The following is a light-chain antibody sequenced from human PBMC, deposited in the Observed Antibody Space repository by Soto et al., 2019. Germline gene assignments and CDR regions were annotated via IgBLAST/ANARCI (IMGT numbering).Light chain of an antibody. CDR1: QSVSSY. CDR3: QQRRNWPPLT. CDR2: DAS. Sequence: EIVLTQSPATLSLSPGERATLSCRASQSVSSYLAWYQQKPGQAPRLLIYDASNRATGIPARFSGSGSGTEYALTISSLEPEDFAVYYCQQRRNWPPLTFGPGTKVNVK. J-gene: IGKJ3*01. V-gene: IGKV3-11*01.